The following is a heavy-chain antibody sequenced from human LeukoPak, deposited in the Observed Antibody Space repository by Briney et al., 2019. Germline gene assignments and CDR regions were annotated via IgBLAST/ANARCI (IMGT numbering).Heavy chain of an antibody. CDR2: MNPNSGNT. D-gene: IGHD2-15*01. V-gene: IGHV1-8*01. CDR1: GYTFTSYD. Sequence: APVKVSCKASGYTFTSYDINWVRQATGQGLEWMGWMNPNSGNTGYAQKFQGRVTMTRNTSISTAYMELSSLRSEDTAVYYCARDQDIVVAVAALRQREMGGFDPWGQGTLVTVSS. J-gene: IGHJ5*02. CDR3: ARDQDIVVAVAALRQREMGGFDP.